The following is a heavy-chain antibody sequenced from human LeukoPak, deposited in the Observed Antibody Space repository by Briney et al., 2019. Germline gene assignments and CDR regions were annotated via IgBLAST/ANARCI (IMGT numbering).Heavy chain of an antibody. D-gene: IGHD1-26*01. CDR3: ARLPQWGGTYHFDC. V-gene: IGHV5-51*01. CDR2: IYPGDSDT. J-gene: IGHJ4*02. Sequence: GESLKISCKGSGYSFTNHWIGWVRQMPGKGLEWMGIIYPGDSDTRYSPSFQGQVTISADKSISTAYLQWSSLKASDTAMYYCARLPQWGGTYHFDCWGQGTLLTVSS. CDR1: GYSFTNHW.